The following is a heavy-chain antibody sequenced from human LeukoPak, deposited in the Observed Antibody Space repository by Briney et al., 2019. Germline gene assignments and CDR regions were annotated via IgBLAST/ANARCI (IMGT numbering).Heavy chain of an antibody. V-gene: IGHV1-2*02. CDR1: GYTFTGYY. CDR2: INPNSGGT. J-gene: IGHJ4*02. Sequence: ASVKVSCTASGYTFTGYYMHWVRQAPGQGLEWMGWINPNSGGTNYAQKFQGRVTMTRDTSISTAYMELSRLRSDDTAVYYCARGDFDYVWGSYRLSDYWGQGTLVTVSS. D-gene: IGHD3-16*02. CDR3: ARGDFDYVWGSYRLSDY.